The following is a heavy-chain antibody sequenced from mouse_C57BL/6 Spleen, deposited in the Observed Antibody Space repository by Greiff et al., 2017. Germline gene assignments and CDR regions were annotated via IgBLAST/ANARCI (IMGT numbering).Heavy chain of an antibody. V-gene: IGHV1-64*01. J-gene: IGHJ2*01. CDR1: GYTFTSYW. D-gene: IGHD3-1*01. Sequence: QVQLQQPGAELVKPGASVKLSCKASGYTFTSYWMHWVKQRPGQGLEWIGMIHPNSGSTNYNEKFKSKATLTVDKSSSTAYMQLSSLTSEDSAVYYCARLGALTGGYFDYWGQGTTLTVSS. CDR2: IHPNSGST. CDR3: ARLGALTGGYFDY.